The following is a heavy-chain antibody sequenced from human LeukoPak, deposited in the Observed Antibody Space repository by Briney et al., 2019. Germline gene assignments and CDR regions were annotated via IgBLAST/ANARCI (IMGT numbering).Heavy chain of an antibody. CDR1: GGSISSSSYY. V-gene: IGHV4-39*01. Sequence: KPSETLSLTCTVSGGSISSSSYYWGWIRQPPGKGLEWIGSIYYSGSTYYNPSLKSRVTISVDTSKNQFSLKLSSVTAADTAVYYCASFPGRGYSYGWRGMDVWGKGTTVTISS. D-gene: IGHD5-18*01. CDR2: IYYSGST. CDR3: ASFPGRGYSYGWRGMDV. J-gene: IGHJ6*03.